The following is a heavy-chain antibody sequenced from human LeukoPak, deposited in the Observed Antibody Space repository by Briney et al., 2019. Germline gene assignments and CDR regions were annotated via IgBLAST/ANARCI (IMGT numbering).Heavy chain of an antibody. J-gene: IGHJ4*02. V-gene: IGHV3-53*01. CDR1: GFTVGSNY. D-gene: IGHD3-16*01. CDR2: IYSGGST. Sequence: GGSLRLSCAPSGFTVGSNYMSWVRQAPGKGLEWVSVIYSGGSTYYADSVKGRFTISRDNSKNTLYLQMNSLRAEDTAVYYCARGLITFGGVYFDYWDQGTLVTVSS. CDR3: ARGLITFGGVYFDY.